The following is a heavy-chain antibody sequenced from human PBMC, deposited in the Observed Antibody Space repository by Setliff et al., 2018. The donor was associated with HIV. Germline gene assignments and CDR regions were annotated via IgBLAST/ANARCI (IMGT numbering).Heavy chain of an antibody. Sequence: SETLSLTCAVSGGSISSSNWWSWVRQPPGKGLEWIGEIYHSGATQYSPSLAGRVTMSVDTSQNQFFLKLTSVTAADTALYYCARELRFSVSSTGKEWGQGTLVTVSS. CDR3: ARELRFSVSSTGKE. V-gene: IGHV4-4*02. CDR1: GGSISSSNW. J-gene: IGHJ4*02. D-gene: IGHD2-21*01. CDR2: IYHSGAT.